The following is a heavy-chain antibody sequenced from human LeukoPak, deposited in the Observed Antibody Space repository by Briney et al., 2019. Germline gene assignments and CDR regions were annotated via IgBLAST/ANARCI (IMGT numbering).Heavy chain of an antibody. J-gene: IGHJ5*02. D-gene: IGHD6-13*01. V-gene: IGHV4-59*01. Sequence: PSETLSLTCTVSGGSISSYYWSWIRQPPGKGLEWIGYIYYSGSTNYNPSLKSRVTISVDTSKNQFSLKLSSVTAADTAVYYCARLQQLVPSWFGPWGQGTLVTVSS. CDR1: GGSISSYY. CDR3: ARLQQLVPSWFGP. CDR2: IYYSGST.